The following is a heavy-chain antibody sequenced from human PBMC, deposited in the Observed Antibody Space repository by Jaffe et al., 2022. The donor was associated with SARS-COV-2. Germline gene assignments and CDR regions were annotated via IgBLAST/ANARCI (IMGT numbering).Heavy chain of an antibody. CDR2: INSDGSST. V-gene: IGHV3-74*01. CDR1: GFTFSSYW. Sequence: EVQLVESGGGLVQPGGSLRLSCAASGFTFSSYWMHWVRQAPGKGLVWVSRINSDGSSTSYADSVKGRFTISRDNAKNTLYLQMNSLRAEDTAVYYCKAGEYDSLIHYYYYYYMDVWGKGTTVTVSS. CDR3: KAGEYDSLIHYYYYYYMDV. J-gene: IGHJ6*03. D-gene: IGHD3-3*01.